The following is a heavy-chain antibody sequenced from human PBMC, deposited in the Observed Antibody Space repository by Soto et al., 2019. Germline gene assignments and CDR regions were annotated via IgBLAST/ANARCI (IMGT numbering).Heavy chain of an antibody. CDR3: AKDLKRSSGYYHEGYFQH. CDR2: ISYDGSNK. V-gene: IGHV3-30*18. D-gene: IGHD3-22*01. J-gene: IGHJ1*01. Sequence: QVQLVESGGGVVQPGGSLRLSCAASGFTFSPYGMHWVRQAPGKGLEWVAVISYDGSNKYYADSVKGRFTISRDNSKNTLYLQMNRLRAEDTAVYYCAKDLKRSSGYYHEGYFQHWGQGTLVTVSS. CDR1: GFTFSPYG.